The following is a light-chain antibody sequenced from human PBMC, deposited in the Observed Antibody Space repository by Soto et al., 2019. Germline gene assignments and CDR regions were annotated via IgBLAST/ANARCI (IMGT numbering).Light chain of an antibody. J-gene: IGLJ3*02. Sequence: QSALTQPASVSGSPGQSITISCTGTSSDVGNYNLVSWYQQHPGKAPKLIIYEGSKRPSGVSNRFSGSKSGNTASLTISGLQAEDDADYYCCTYAGSSTWVFGGGTKLTVL. CDR3: CTYAGSSTWV. CDR2: EGS. CDR1: SSDVGNYNL. V-gene: IGLV2-23*01.